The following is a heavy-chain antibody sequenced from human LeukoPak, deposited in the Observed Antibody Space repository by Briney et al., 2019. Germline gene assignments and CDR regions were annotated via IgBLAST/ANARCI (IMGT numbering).Heavy chain of an antibody. D-gene: IGHD3-22*01. CDR1: GYTFTSYY. CDR3: ARASGYYYYSRHPFDI. V-gene: IGHV1-46*01. J-gene: IGHJ3*02. CDR2: INPSGGST. Sequence: ASVKVSCKASGYTFTSYYMHWVRQAPGQGVERMGIINPSGGSTSYAQKFQGRVTITADKSTSTAYMELSSLRSEDTAVYYCARASGYYYYSRHPFDIWGQGTMVTVSS.